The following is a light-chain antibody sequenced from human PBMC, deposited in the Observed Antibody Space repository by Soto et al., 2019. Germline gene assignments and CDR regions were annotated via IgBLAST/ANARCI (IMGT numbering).Light chain of an antibody. J-gene: IGLJ3*02. CDR1: GSTAVGSYNL. CDR2: EGN. Sequence: QSVVTQPASISGSPGQSITISCAGTGSTAVGSYNLVSWYQQHPGKAPTLIIYEGNKRPSDIPDRFSGSKSGNTASLTVSGLQADDEADYYCRSYAGNSNWVFGGGTKVTVL. CDR3: RSYAGNSNWV. V-gene: IGLV2-14*02.